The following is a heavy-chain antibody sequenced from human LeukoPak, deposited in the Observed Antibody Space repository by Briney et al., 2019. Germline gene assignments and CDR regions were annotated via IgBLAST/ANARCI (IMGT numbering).Heavy chain of an antibody. D-gene: IGHD3-3*01. CDR2: IYYSVRT. CDR1: GGAISRSSYY. CDR3: ARHSNDFWSGYYNGAFDI. V-gene: IGHV4-39*01. Sequence: SETLSLTRAVCGGAISRSSYYWGWIRQSPRKGLEWIGSIYYSVRTYYNTSLKSRVTISVDTSKNHFSLKLSAVTAADTAVYYCARHSNDFWSGYYNGAFDIWGQGTMVTVSS. J-gene: IGHJ3*02.